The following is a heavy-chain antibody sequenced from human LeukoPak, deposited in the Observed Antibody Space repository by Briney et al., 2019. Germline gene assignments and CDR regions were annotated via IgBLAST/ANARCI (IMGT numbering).Heavy chain of an antibody. CDR3: ARTAKYYYGSETYYFFDY. V-gene: IGHV4-59*01. CDR1: GGSISNYY. J-gene: IGHJ4*02. CDR2: IYYTGNT. D-gene: IGHD3-10*01. Sequence: PSETLSLTCTVSGGSISNYYWNWLRQPPGKGLEWIGYIYYTGNTNYNPSLKSRVTISVDTSKNQFSLKLTSVTPADTAVYYCARTAKYYYGSETYYFFDYWGQGTLVTVSS.